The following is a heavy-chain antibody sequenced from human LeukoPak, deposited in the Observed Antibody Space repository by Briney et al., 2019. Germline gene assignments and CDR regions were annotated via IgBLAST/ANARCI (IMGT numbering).Heavy chain of an antibody. CDR3: ARDYYGSGTSRYYYYMDV. CDR1: GGTFISYA. V-gene: IGHV1-69*13. CDR2: IIPIFGTA. D-gene: IGHD3-10*01. Sequence: SVKVSCKASGGTFISYAITWVRQAPGQGLEWMGGIIPIFGTANYAQKFQGRVTITADESTSTTYMELSSLISEDTAVYYCARDYYGSGTSRYYYYMDVWGKGTTVTISS. J-gene: IGHJ6*03.